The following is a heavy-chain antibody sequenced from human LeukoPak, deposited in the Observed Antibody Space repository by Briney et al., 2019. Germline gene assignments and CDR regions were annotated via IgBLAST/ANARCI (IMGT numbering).Heavy chain of an antibody. CDR1: GGSISNYF. V-gene: IGHV4-4*09. D-gene: IGHD1-26*01. J-gene: IGHJ4*02. CDR3: ARLRSNYFDY. CDR2: IYTSGST. Sequence: SETLSLTCTVSGGSISNYFWTWIRQPPGKGLEWIGYIYTSGSTSYNPSLKSRVTISVDTSKNQFSLKLSSVTAADTAVYYCARLRSNYFDYWGQGTLVTVSS.